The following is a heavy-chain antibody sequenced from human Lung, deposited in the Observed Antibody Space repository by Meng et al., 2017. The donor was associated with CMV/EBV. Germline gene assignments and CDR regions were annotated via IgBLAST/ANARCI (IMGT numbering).Heavy chain of an antibody. CDR3: ARDSSSSYYYYYYYYGMDV. D-gene: IGHD6-6*01. CDR2: ISSSSSYI. Sequence: GGSXRLXCAASGFTFSSYSMNWVRQAPGKGLEWVSSISSSSSYIYYADSVKGRFTISRDNAKNSLYLQMNSLRAEDTAVYYCARDSSSSYYYYYYYYGMDVWXQGTTVTVSS. CDR1: GFTFSSYS. J-gene: IGHJ6*02. V-gene: IGHV3-21*01.